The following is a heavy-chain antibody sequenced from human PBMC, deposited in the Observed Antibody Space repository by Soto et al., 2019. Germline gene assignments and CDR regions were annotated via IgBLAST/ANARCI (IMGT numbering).Heavy chain of an antibody. CDR2: IWYDGSNK. Sequence: QVQLVESGGGVVQPGRSLRLSCAASGFTFSSYGMHWVRQAPGKGLEWVAVIWYDGSNKYYADSVKGRFTISRDNSKNTLYLQMNSRRAEDTAVYYCARDIGVEWLACYGMDVWGQGTTVTVSS. D-gene: IGHD3-3*01. CDR1: GFTFSSYG. CDR3: ARDIGVEWLACYGMDV. V-gene: IGHV3-33*01. J-gene: IGHJ6*02.